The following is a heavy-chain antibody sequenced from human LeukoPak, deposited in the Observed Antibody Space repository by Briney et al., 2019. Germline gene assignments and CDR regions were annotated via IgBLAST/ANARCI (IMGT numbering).Heavy chain of an antibody. Sequence: SETLSLTCTVSGGSISSYYWSWLRQPAGKGLEWIWRIYSSGSTNYNPSLKSRVTMSVDTSKNQFSLKLSSVTAADTAVYYCAREASRYDSSGGSDYWGQGTLVTVSS. CDR3: AREASRYDSSGGSDY. D-gene: IGHD3-22*01. CDR2: IYSSGST. J-gene: IGHJ4*02. CDR1: GGSISSYY. V-gene: IGHV4-4*07.